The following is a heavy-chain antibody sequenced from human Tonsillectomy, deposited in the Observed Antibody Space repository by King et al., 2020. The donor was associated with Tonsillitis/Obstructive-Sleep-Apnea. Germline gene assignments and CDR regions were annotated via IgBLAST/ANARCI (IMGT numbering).Heavy chain of an antibody. V-gene: IGHV3-30*01. CDR2: ISNDGRNK. CDR3: ARDHFMDV. Sequence: VQLVESGGGVGQPGRSLRLSCAASGFTFRSYVMHWVRQAPGKGLEWVADISNDGRNKQYVDSVRGRFTIPRDNSKNTLYLQMNSLRAEDTAVYYCARDHFMDVWGKGTTVTVSS. J-gene: IGHJ6*03. CDR1: GFTFRSYV.